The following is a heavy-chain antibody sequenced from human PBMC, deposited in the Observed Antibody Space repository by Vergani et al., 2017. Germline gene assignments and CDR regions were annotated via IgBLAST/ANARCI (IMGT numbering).Heavy chain of an antibody. CDR2: MDYSGST. CDR1: GDSVISTDYH. V-gene: IGHV4-39*01. J-gene: IGHJ4*02. D-gene: IGHD2-15*01. CDR3: ASKRGACRAAYCHSYDF. Sequence: QVQLQESGPGLVKPSETLSLTCTVSGDSVISTDYHWGWIRQPPGKGLEWIGSMDYSGSTSYNPSLESRFSISFEKPKTQFSLRLTSVTAADTAVYYCASKRGACRAAYCHSYDFWGPGTLVGVSS.